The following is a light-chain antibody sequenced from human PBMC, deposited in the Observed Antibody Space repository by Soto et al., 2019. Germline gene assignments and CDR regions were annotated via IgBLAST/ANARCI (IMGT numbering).Light chain of an antibody. CDR1: QGIANF. CDR3: QQLNSFPLP. J-gene: IGKJ3*01. Sequence: IQLTQSPSSLSASVGDRVTISCRASQGIANFLAWYQQKPGKAPKLLIYGASTLQSGVPSRFSGSGSGTDFTLTISSLQPEEFATYCCQQLNSFPLPFGPGTKVDIK. CDR2: GAS. V-gene: IGKV1-9*01.